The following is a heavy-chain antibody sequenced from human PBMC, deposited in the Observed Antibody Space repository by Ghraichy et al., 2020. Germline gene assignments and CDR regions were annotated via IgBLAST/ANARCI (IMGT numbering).Heavy chain of an antibody. CDR3: ARGGNSDYAFDI. CDR1: GGANSRSY. V-gene: IGHV4-59*13. D-gene: IGHD4-23*01. Sequence: SETLSLTCTVAGGANSRSYCSWIRQPPGKGLWWIGYIYYSGSTNYNPSLKSRVTISVDTSKNQFSLKLSSVTAADTAVYYCARGGNSDYAFDIWGQGTMVTVSS. CDR2: IYYSGST. J-gene: IGHJ3*02.